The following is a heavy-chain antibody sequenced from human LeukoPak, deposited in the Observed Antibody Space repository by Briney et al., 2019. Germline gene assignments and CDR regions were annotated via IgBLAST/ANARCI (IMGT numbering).Heavy chain of an antibody. J-gene: IGHJ3*02. CDR1: GGSISSYY. D-gene: IGHD3-22*01. Sequence: SETLSLTCTVSGGSISSYYWSWIRQPPGKGLEWIGYIYYSGSTNYNPSLKSRVTISVDTPKNQFSLKLSSVTAADTAVYYCARRSYYYDSSGYYDDAFDIWGQGTMVTVSS. CDR2: IYYSGST. V-gene: IGHV4-59*01. CDR3: ARRSYYYDSSGYYDDAFDI.